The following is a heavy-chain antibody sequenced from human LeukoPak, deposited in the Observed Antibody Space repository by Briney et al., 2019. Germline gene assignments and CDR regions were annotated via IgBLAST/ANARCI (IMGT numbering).Heavy chain of an antibody. CDR2: INHSGST. J-gene: IGHJ4*02. Sequence: SETLSLTCTVSGGSISSGGYYWSWIRQPPGKGLEWIGEINHSGSTNYNPSLKSRVAISVDTSKNQFSLKLSSVTAADTAVYYCARHGFFAAPFDYWGQGTLVTVSS. CDR1: GGSISSGGYY. D-gene: IGHD6-6*01. V-gene: IGHV4-39*01. CDR3: ARHGFFAAPFDY.